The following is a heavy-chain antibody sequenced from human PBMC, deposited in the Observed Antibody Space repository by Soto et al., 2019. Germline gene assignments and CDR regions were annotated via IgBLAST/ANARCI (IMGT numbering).Heavy chain of an antibody. CDR1: GDSVSSNSAA. Sequence: SQTLSLTCAISGDSVSSNSAACNWIRQSPSSGLEWLGRTYYRSKSYNDYAVYVKIRRTITPDTSKNQFSLQLKSVTPEDAAVYYWAGGSLMEGSGWYEDAFDIWGQGTMVTVSS. V-gene: IGHV6-1*01. J-gene: IGHJ3*02. CDR3: AGGSLMEGSGWYEDAFDI. D-gene: IGHD6-19*01. CDR2: TYYRSKSYN.